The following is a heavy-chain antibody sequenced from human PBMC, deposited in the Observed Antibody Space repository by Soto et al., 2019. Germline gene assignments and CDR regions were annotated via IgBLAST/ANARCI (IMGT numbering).Heavy chain of an antibody. CDR3: SHNGGKTKGADYIRGSYRLSWYDP. D-gene: IGHD3-16*02. CDR2: ICWDDDK. CDR1: GFSLSTRGVC. J-gene: IGHJ5*02. Sequence: QITLKESGPTLVKPTQTLTLTCSFSGFSLSTRGVCVGWIRQPPGKALEWLALICWDDDKRYSPSLKSRLTIIKDTSKNQVVLTLTNMDPMDTATYYCSHNGGKTKGADYIRGSYRLSWYDPWGQGTLVTVSS. V-gene: IGHV2-5*02.